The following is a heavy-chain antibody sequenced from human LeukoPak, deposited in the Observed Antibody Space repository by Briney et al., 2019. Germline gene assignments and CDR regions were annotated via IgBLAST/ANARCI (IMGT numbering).Heavy chain of an antibody. CDR2: FDPEDGET. V-gene: IGHV1-24*01. Sequence: ASVKVSCKVSGYTLTELSMHWVRQAPGKGLEWMGGFDPEDGETIYAQKFQGRVTMTEDTSTDTAYMELGSLRSEDTAVYYCATHQLWFDPESDYWGQGTLVTVSS. CDR3: ATHQLWFDPESDY. CDR1: GYTLTELS. J-gene: IGHJ4*02. D-gene: IGHD5-18*01.